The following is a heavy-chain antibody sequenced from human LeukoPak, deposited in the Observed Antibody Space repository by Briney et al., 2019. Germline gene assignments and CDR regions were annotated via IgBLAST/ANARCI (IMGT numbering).Heavy chain of an antibody. CDR1: GFIYSSYV. Sequence: GGSLRLSCAASGFIYSSYVMTWVRQAPGKGLEWVSSISGSGGSTYYADSVKGRFTISRDNSKNTLYLQMNSLRAEDTAVYYCAKLWVTAHFDYWGQGTLVTVSS. CDR2: ISGSGGST. CDR3: AKLWVTAHFDY. V-gene: IGHV3-23*01. J-gene: IGHJ4*02. D-gene: IGHD2-21*02.